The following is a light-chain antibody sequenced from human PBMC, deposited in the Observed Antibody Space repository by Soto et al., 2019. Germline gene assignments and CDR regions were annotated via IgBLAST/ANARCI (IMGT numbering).Light chain of an antibody. CDR1: SGSIASNF. J-gene: IGLJ3*02. V-gene: IGLV6-57*01. Sequence: NFMLTQPHSVSESPGKTVTISCTRSSGSIASNFVQWYRQRPGSSPTTVIYEDNQRPSGVPDRFSGSIDSSSNSASLTISGVQAEDEADYYCQSFGSTRQVFGGGTKVTVL. CDR3: QSFGSTRQV. CDR2: EDN.